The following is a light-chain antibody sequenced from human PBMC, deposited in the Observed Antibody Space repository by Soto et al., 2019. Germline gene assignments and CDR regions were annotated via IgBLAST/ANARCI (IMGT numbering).Light chain of an antibody. J-gene: IGKJ5*01. CDR3: QQRNNWPPSIT. V-gene: IGKV3-11*01. Sequence: EILLTQSPATLSLSPGERATLSCRASQSVSSYLAWYQQKPGQAPRLLIYDASNRATGIPARFSGSGSETDFTLTISSLEPDDFAVYYCQQRNNWPPSITFGQGTRLEIK. CDR2: DAS. CDR1: QSVSSY.